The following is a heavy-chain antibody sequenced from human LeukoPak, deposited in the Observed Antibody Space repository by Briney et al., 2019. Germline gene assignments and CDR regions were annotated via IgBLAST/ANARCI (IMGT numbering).Heavy chain of an antibody. CDR1: GGSFSGYY. J-gene: IGHJ5*02. CDR2: INHSGST. CDR3: ARGVSIAARPGFIFWFDP. V-gene: IGHV4-34*01. Sequence: SETLSLTCAVYGGSFSGYYWSWIRQPPGKGLEWIGEINHSGSTNYSPSLKSRVTISVDTSKNQFSLKLSSVTAADTAVYYCARGVSIAARPGFIFWFDPWGQGTLVTVSS. D-gene: IGHD6-6*01.